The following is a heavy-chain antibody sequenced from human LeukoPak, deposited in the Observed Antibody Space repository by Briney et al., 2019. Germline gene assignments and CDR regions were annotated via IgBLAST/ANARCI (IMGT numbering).Heavy chain of an antibody. CDR3: ARNGRYGSGSYYFGY. D-gene: IGHD3-10*01. J-gene: IGHJ4*02. V-gene: IGHV3-33*08. CDR2: IWYDGSNK. CDR1: GFTFSSYA. Sequence: PGGSLRLSCAASGFTFSSYAMSWVRQAPGKGLEWVAVIWYDGSNKYYADSVKGRFTISRDNSKNTLYLQMNSLRAEDTAVYYCARNGRYGSGSYYFGYWGQGTLVTVSS.